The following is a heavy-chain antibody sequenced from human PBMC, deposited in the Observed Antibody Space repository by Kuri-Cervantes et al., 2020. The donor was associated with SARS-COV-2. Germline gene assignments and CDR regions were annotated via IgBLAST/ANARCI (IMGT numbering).Heavy chain of an antibody. Sequence: GGPLRLSCAASGFTFSDYGMHWVRQAPGKGLEWVAFIRYDGSNKYYADSVTGRFTISRDNSKNTLYLQMNSLRAEDTAVYYCAKASHYSRYCDWLSKGGYFDLWGRGTLVTVSS. CDR2: IRYDGSNK. CDR1: GFTFSDYG. D-gene: IGHD3-9*01. CDR3: AKASHYSRYCDWLSKGGYFDL. J-gene: IGHJ2*01. V-gene: IGHV3-30*02.